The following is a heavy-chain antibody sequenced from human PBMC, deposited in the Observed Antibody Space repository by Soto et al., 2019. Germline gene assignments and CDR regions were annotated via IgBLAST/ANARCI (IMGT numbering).Heavy chain of an antibody. Sequence: SQTLSLTCVISGDSVSSNGACWNWIRQSPSRGLQWLGRIYYRSKWFHDYAASVESRMAINPDTSRNQFSLQLNYVTPEDTAVYYCARVHCSVGTCLAGLDFWCQGPKVTVYS. J-gene: IGHJ6*02. CDR1: GDSVSSNGAC. CDR3: ARVHCSVGTCLAGLDF. CDR2: IYYRSKWFH. V-gene: IGHV6-1*01. D-gene: IGHD2-15*01.